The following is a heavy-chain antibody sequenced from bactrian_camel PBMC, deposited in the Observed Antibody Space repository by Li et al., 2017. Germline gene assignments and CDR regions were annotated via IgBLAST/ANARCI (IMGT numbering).Heavy chain of an antibody. V-gene: IGHV3S28*01. CDR1: GLTIMELTI. CDR3: AARSVGWCPLFEHWLGKRAYTPGGYFAT. CDR2: LYTGGERT. Sequence: QLVESGGGSVQAGGSLRLSCSLFGLTIMELTIMGWFRQAPGKEREGVGALYTGGERTYYSDSVKGRFTISQDNALKILYLQLNSLKPEDTAMYYCAARSVGWCPLFEHWLGKRAYTPGGYFATWGQGTQVTVS. D-gene: IGHD1*01. J-gene: IGHJ6*01.